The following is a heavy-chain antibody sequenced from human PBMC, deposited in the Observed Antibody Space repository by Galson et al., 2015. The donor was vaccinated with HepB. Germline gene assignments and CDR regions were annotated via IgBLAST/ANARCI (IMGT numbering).Heavy chain of an antibody. CDR1: GYTFTGYY. CDR2: INPNSGGT. Sequence: SVKVSCKASGYTFTGYYMHWVRQAPGQGLEWMGWINPNSGGTNYAQKFQGRVTMTRDTSISTAYMELSRLRSDDTAVYYCARDQGGTYDILTGYQDYWGQGTLVTVSS. J-gene: IGHJ4*02. D-gene: IGHD3-9*01. CDR3: ARDQGGTYDILTGYQDY. V-gene: IGHV1-2*02.